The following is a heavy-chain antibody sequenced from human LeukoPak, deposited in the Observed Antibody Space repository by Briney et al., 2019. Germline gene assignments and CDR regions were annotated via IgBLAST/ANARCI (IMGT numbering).Heavy chain of an antibody. J-gene: IGHJ4*02. CDR1: GGSISSYY. Sequence: KPSETLSLTCTVSGGSISSYYWSWIRQPPGKGLEWIGYIYYSGSTNYNPSLKSRVTISVDTSKNQFSLKLSSVTAADTAVYYCASTPDYDILTGYLAYDYWGLGTLVTVSS. D-gene: IGHD3-9*01. CDR2: IYYSGST. CDR3: ASTPDYDILTGYLAYDY. V-gene: IGHV4-59*01.